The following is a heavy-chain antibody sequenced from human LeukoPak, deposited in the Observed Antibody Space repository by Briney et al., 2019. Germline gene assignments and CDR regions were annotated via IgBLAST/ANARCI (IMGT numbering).Heavy chain of an antibody. V-gene: IGHV3-7*01. J-gene: IGHJ4*02. CDR1: GFTVSSNY. Sequence: GGSLRLSCAASGFTVSSNYMSWVRQAPGKGLEWVANIKKDGSEKYYADSVKGRFTISRDNAKNSLYLQVNSLRAEDTAVYYCARAQGYFDHWGQGTLVSVSS. CDR2: IKKDGSEK. CDR3: ARAQGYFDH.